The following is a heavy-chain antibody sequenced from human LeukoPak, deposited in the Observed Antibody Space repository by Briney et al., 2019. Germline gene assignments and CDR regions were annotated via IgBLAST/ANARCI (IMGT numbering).Heavy chain of an antibody. CDR2: IKQGASEK. V-gene: IGHV3-7*05. Sequence: GGSLRLSCAASGFTFSNYWMSWVRQAPGKGLEWVANIKQGASEKYYVDSVKGRFTISRDNAKNSVYLQMNGLRDEDTAVYYCASRQGQLDVGVRPFENWGQGTMVTVSS. J-gene: IGHJ3*02. CDR1: GFTFSNYW. D-gene: IGHD6-6*01. CDR3: ASRQGQLDVGVRPFEN.